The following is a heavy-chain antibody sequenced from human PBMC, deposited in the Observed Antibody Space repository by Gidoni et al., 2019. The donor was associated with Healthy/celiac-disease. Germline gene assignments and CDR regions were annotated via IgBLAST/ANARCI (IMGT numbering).Heavy chain of an antibody. CDR1: GITFSSYW. V-gene: IGHV3-7*01. CDR3: ARDRGYSYGYGAFDY. J-gene: IGHJ4*02. CDR2: IKQDGSEK. Sequence: EVQLVESGGGLVQPGGSLRLSCAASGITFSSYWMSWVRQAPGKGLEWVANIKQDGSEKYYVDSVKGRFTISRDNAKNSLYLQMNSLRAEDTAVYYCARDRGYSYGYGAFDYWGQGTLVTVSS. D-gene: IGHD5-18*01.